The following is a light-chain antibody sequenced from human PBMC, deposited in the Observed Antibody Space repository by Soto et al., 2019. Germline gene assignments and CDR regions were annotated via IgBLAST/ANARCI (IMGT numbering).Light chain of an antibody. CDR3: CSYAGSFPYV. CDR1: SSDVGGYNY. CDR2: DVS. V-gene: IGLV2-11*01. J-gene: IGLJ1*01. Sequence: QSALTQPRSVSGSPGQSVTISCTGTSSDVGGYNYVSWYQQHPGKAPKLMIYDVSKRPSGVPDRFSGSKSGNTASLTISGLQAEDEADYYCCSYAGSFPYVFGTGTKGTVL.